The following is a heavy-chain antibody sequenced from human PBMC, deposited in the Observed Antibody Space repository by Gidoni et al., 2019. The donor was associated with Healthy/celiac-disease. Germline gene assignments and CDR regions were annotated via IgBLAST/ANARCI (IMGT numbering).Heavy chain of an antibody. CDR1: GGSISSGGYY. CDR3: ARVGVVYDILTGYSDPYYFDY. CDR2: IYYSGST. J-gene: IGHJ4*02. D-gene: IGHD3-9*01. V-gene: IGHV4-31*03. Sequence: QVQLQESGPGLVKPSQTLSLTCTVSGGSISSGGYYWSWIRQHPGKGLEWIGYIYYSGSTYYNPSLKSRVTISVDTSKNQFSLKLSSVTAADTAVYYCARVGVVYDILTGYSDPYYFDYWGQGTLVTVSS.